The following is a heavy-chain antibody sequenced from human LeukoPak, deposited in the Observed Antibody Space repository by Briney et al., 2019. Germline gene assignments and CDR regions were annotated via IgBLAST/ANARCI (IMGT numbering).Heavy chain of an antibody. V-gene: IGHV5-10-1*01. CDR3: ARHHCSSTSCYRGGWFDP. CDR1: GYSFTSYW. D-gene: IGHD2-2*02. CDR2: IDPSDSYT. Sequence: GESLKISCKGSGYSFTSYWISWVRQMPGKGLEWMGRIDPSDSYTNYSPSFQGHVTISADKSISTAYLQWSSLKASDTAMYYCARHHCSSTSCYRGGWFDPWGQGTLVTVPS. J-gene: IGHJ5*02.